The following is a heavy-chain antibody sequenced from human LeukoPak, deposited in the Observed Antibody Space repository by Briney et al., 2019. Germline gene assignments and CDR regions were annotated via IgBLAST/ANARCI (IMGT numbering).Heavy chain of an antibody. CDR3: AKRGTTDSYNWGAFHI. J-gene: IGHJ3*02. V-gene: IGHV4-61*05. Sequence: KSSETLSLTCTFSGGSISSSNYYWGWIRQPPGKGLEWIGYIYDSGTTNYNPSLKRRVTISVDTSKNQFSLNLNSVTAADTAIYFCAKRGTTDSYNWGAFHIWGQGTLVTVSS. CDR2: IYDSGTT. CDR1: GGSISSSNYY. D-gene: IGHD5-24*01.